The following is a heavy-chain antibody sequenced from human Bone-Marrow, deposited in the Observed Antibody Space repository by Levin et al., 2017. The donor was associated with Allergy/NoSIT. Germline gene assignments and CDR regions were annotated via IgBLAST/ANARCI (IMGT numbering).Heavy chain of an antibody. Sequence: GESLKISCAASGFTFSSYWMSWVRQAPGKGLEWVANINQDGSEKYYVDSVKGRFTISRDNAKNTLYLQMNSLRAEDTAVYYCARPYCSSTSCYYFDYWGQGTLVTVSS. D-gene: IGHD2-2*01. J-gene: IGHJ4*02. CDR2: INQDGSEK. CDR3: ARPYCSSTSCYYFDY. V-gene: IGHV3-7*01. CDR1: GFTFSSYW.